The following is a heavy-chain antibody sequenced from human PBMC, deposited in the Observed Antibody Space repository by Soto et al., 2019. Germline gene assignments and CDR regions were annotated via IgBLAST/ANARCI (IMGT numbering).Heavy chain of an antibody. Sequence: SETLSLTCAVSGGSISSSNWWRWVRQPPGKGLEWIGEIYHSGSTNYNPSLKSRVTISVDKSKNQFSLKLSSVTAADTAVYYCARVIVVVPASGMDVWGQGTTVTVSS. CDR3: ARVIVVVPASGMDV. CDR1: GGSISSSNW. D-gene: IGHD2-2*01. J-gene: IGHJ6*02. V-gene: IGHV4-4*02. CDR2: IYHSGST.